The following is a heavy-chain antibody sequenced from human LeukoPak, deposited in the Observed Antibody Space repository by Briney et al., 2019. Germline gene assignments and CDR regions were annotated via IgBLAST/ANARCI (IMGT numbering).Heavy chain of an antibody. D-gene: IGHD1-14*01. CDR2: IKQDGSQI. CDR1: GFTYSSYW. J-gene: IGHJ4*02. Sequence: GGSLRLSCVASGFTYSSYWMSWVRQAPGKGLEWVANIKQDGSQIYYVDSMKGRFTISRDNAKNSLYLQMNSLRAEDTAVYYCARDQGTIWGQGTLVTVSS. V-gene: IGHV3-7*01. CDR3: ARDQGTI.